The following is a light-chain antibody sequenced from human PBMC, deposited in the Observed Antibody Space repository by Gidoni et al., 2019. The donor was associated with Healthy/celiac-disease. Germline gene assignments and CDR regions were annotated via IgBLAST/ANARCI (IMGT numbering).Light chain of an antibody. V-gene: IGKV1-39*01. Sequence: DIQMTQSPSSLSASVGDRVTITCRASQSISSYLNWYQQKPGKAPKLLIYAASSLQRGVPSRFSGSGSGTDFTLTIRSLQPEDFETYYCKQSYSTLLTFGGGTKGEIK. CDR1: QSISSY. CDR2: AAS. CDR3: KQSYSTLLT. J-gene: IGKJ4*01.